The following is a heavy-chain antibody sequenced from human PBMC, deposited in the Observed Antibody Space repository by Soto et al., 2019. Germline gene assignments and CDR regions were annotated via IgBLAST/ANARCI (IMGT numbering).Heavy chain of an antibody. CDR3: ARGIAVAGTYWFDS. CDR2: ISNSGGTL. CDR1: GFTFSHYY. Sequence: PGGSLRLSCAASGFTFSHYYMSWIRQAPGKGLEWVSYISNSGGTLYYADSVGGRFTISRDNAKNSLFLQMNSLRAEDTAVYYCARGIAVAGTYWFDSWGQGALVTVLL. D-gene: IGHD6-19*01. V-gene: IGHV3-11*01. J-gene: IGHJ5*01.